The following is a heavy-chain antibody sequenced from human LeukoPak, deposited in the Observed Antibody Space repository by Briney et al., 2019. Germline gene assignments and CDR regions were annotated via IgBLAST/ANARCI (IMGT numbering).Heavy chain of an antibody. J-gene: IGHJ6*02. D-gene: IGHD4-11*01. V-gene: IGHV4-59*01. CDR2: IYYSGST. Sequence: SETLSLTCTVSGGSISSYYWSWIRQPPGKGLEWIGYIYYSGSTNYNPSLKGRVTISVDTSKNQFSLKLSSVTAADTAVYYCARDIGDYSDYDYYYYGMDVWGQGTTVTVSS. CDR1: GGSISSYY. CDR3: ARDIGDYSDYDYYYYGMDV.